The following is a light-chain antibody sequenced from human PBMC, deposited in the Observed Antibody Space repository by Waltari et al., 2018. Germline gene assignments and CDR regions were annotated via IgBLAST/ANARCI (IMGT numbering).Light chain of an antibody. CDR1: HIGGKS. Sequence: SYVLTQPPSVSVAPGQTATITCGGNHIGGKSVHWYQQRPGQAPILVIYEDSARPSARPERLSESNSEDTATLTSGSVEAGDEAAYCWQVWDSNNDHQIFGGGTKLTVL. CDR2: EDS. V-gene: IGLV3-21*02. CDR3: QVWDSNNDHQI. J-gene: IGLJ2*01.